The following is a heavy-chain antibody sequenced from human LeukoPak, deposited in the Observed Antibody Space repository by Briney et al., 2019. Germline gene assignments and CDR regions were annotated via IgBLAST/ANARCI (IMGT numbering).Heavy chain of an antibody. D-gene: IGHD3-3*01. CDR2: IYYSGST. Sequence: PSETLSLTCTVSGGSISSGGYYWSWIRQHPGKGLEWIGYIYYSGSTYYNPSLESRVTISVDTSKNQFSLKLSSVTAADTAVYYCARGGPWYYDFWSGYYLRNGYYYYYGMDVWGQGTTVTVSS. CDR1: GGSISSGGYY. J-gene: IGHJ6*02. CDR3: ARGGPWYYDFWSGYYLRNGYYYYYGMDV. V-gene: IGHV4-31*03.